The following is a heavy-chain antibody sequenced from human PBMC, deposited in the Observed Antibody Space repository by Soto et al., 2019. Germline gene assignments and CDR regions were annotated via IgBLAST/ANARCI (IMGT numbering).Heavy chain of an antibody. Sequence: GGSLRLSCAASGFTFDDYAMHWVRQAPGKGLEWVSGISWNSGSIGYADSVKGRFTISRDNAKNSLYLQMNSLRAEDTALYYCAKDGGRGISSPPPWGFDYWGQGTLVTVSS. CDR3: AKDGGRGISSPPPWGFDY. D-gene: IGHD3-16*01. CDR1: GFTFDDYA. J-gene: IGHJ4*02. CDR2: ISWNSGSI. V-gene: IGHV3-9*01.